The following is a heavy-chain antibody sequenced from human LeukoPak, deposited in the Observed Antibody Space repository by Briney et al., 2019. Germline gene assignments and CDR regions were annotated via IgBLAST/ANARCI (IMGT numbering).Heavy chain of an antibody. CDR1: GGSISSYY. Sequence: SETLSLTCTVSGGSISSYYWSWIRQPPGKGLEWIGYTYYSGSTNYNPSLKSRVTISVDTSKNQFSLKLSSVTAADTAVYYCARQNLDCSGGSCYGKYYFDYWGQGTLVTVSS. CDR2: TYYSGST. D-gene: IGHD2-15*01. V-gene: IGHV4-59*08. J-gene: IGHJ4*02. CDR3: ARQNLDCSGGSCYGKYYFDY.